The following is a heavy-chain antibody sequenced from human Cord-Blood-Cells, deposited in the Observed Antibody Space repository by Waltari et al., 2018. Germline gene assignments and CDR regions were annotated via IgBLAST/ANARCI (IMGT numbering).Heavy chain of an antibody. J-gene: IGHJ1*01. Sequence: QVQLQQWGAGLLKPSETLSLTCAVYGVSFSGYYWSWIRQPPWKGLECIGEINLSGRTNYNPSLKSRVTISVDTSKNQFSLKLSSVTAADTAVYYCARGGELEYFQHWGQGTLVTVSS. CDR2: INLSGRT. V-gene: IGHV4-34*01. CDR1: GVSFSGYY. CDR3: ARGGELEYFQH. D-gene: IGHD1-26*01.